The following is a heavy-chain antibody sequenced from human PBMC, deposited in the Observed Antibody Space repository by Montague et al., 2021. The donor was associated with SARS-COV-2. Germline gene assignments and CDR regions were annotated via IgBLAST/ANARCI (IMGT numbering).Heavy chain of an antibody. J-gene: IGHJ4*02. CDR1: GFSFSRYD. CDR2: ISSDGENE. Sequence: SLRLSCAASGFSFSRYDMHWVRQAPDKGLDWLAVISSDGENEFYVDSVKGRFTISRDNSKNTLYLQMNNLRAEDTAVYYCARGTEYWGQGISVIVSS. V-gene: IGHV3-30*03. CDR3: ARGTEY.